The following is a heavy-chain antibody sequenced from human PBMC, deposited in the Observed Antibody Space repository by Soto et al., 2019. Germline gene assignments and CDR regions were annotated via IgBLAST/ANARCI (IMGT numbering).Heavy chain of an antibody. Sequence: SLRLSCAASGFTLRNYAMTWLRQAPGKGLEWVSLISANDVGTYYAESVKTRFTISTDQSRNTVYLQMDSLRADDTAIYYCANAKNDYNWDNRPPFDYWGQGTLVTVSS. D-gene: IGHD1-20*01. CDR2: ISANDVGT. J-gene: IGHJ4*02. V-gene: IGHV3-23*01. CDR1: GFTLRNYA. CDR3: ANAKNDYNWDNRPPFDY.